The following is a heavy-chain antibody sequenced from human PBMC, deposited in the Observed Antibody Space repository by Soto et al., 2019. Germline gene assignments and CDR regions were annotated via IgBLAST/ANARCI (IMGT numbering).Heavy chain of an antibody. J-gene: IGHJ6*03. Sequence: PGGSLRLSCAASGFTFSSYSMHWVRQAPGKGLEWVAVISYDGSNKYYADSVKGRFTISRDNSKNTLYLQMNSLRAEDTAVYYCASTTYGDYYYYYYMDVWGKGTTVTVSS. CDR2: ISYDGSNK. V-gene: IGHV3-30-3*01. D-gene: IGHD4-17*01. CDR1: GFTFSSYS. CDR3: ASTTYGDYYYYYYMDV.